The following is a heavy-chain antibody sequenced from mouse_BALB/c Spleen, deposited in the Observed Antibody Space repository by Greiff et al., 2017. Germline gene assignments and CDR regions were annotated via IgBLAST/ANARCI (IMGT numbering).Heavy chain of an antibody. Sequence: EVQLVESGPGLVKPSQSLSLTCTVTGYSITSDYAWNWIRQFPGNKLEWMGYISYSGSTSYNPSLKSRISITRDTSKNQFFLQLNSVTTEDTATYYCARSTRYDGYSNYYAMDYWGQGTSVTVSS. D-gene: IGHD2-3*01. CDR2: ISYSGST. CDR1: GYSITSDYA. CDR3: ARSTRYDGYSNYYAMDY. V-gene: IGHV3-2*02. J-gene: IGHJ4*01.